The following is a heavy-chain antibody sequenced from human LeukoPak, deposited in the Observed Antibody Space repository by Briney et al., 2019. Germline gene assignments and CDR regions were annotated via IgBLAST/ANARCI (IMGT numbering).Heavy chain of an antibody. CDR3: ARSLYDMLTGFVDY. CDR1: GFIFSSYS. Sequence: GGSLRLSCAASGFIFSSYSMNWVRQAPGKGLEWVSSISSSSSYIYYADSVKGRFTISRDNAKNSLYLQMNSLRAEDTAVYYCARSLYDMLTGFVDYWGQGTLVTVSS. D-gene: IGHD3-9*01. V-gene: IGHV3-21*01. CDR2: ISSSSSYI. J-gene: IGHJ4*02.